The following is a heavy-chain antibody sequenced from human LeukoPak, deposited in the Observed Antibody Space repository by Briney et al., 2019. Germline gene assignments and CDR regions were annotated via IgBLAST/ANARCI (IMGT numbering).Heavy chain of an antibody. D-gene: IGHD6-19*01. CDR2: IYYSGST. V-gene: IGHV4-59*06. CDR3: ARTVAGGGDYFDY. J-gene: IGHJ4*02. Sequence: SETLSLTCTVSGGSISGYYWSWIRQHPGKGLEWIGNIYYSGSTYYNPSLKSRVTISVDTSKNQFSLKLSSVTAADTAVYYCARTVAGGGDYFDYWGQGTLVTVSP. CDR1: GGSISGYY.